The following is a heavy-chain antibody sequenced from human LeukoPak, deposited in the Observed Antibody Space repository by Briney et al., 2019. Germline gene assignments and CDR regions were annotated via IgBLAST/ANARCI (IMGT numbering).Heavy chain of an antibody. CDR1: GFTFRTYN. D-gene: IGHD1-26*01. V-gene: IGHV3-21*01. CDR2: ISSSSKYI. Sequence: GGSLRLSFAASGFTFRTYNMNWVRQAPGKGLDGVSSISSSSKYIYYADSVKGRFTISRDNAKNSLYLQMNSLRAEDTDVYYCARDVGASAPDAFDIWGQGTMVTVSS. J-gene: IGHJ3*02. CDR3: ARDVGASAPDAFDI.